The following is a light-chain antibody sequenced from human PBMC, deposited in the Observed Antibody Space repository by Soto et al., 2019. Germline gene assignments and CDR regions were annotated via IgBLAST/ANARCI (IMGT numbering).Light chain of an antibody. CDR1: SSNIGSNT. J-gene: IGLJ2*01. Sequence: QSVLTQPPSASGTPGQRVTISCSGSSSNIGSNTVNWYQQLPGTAPKLLIYSNNQRPSGVPHRFSGSKSDTSASLAISGLQSEDEADYYCAAWDDSLNGHVIFGGGTKVTVL. CDR3: AAWDDSLNGHVI. V-gene: IGLV1-44*01. CDR2: SNN.